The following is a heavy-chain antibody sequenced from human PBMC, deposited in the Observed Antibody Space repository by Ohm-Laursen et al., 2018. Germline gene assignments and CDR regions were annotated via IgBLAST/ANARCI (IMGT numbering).Heavy chain of an antibody. V-gene: IGHV4-34*01. Sequence: SDTLSFTWAVFSGSFSGYDWSWNRQPQGKGLEWIGEINHSGRTNYNPSLRSRVIISENTSKNQVSLRISPVTAADTAVYYCARGFGGSSSGSWGQGIPVIVSS. J-gene: IGHJ5*01. D-gene: IGHD4-23*01. CDR3: ARGFGGSSSGS. CDR1: SGSFSGYD. CDR2: INHSGRT.